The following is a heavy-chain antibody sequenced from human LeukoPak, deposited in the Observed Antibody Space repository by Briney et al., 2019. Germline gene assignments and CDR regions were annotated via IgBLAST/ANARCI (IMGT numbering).Heavy chain of an antibody. CDR2: IYYSGST. Sequence: SETLSLTCTVSGDSISSYYWRWIRQPPGKGLEWIGYIYYSGSTNYNPSLKSRVTISVDTSKNQFSLKLSSVTAADTAVYYCARASSDAFDIWGQGTMVTVSS. J-gene: IGHJ3*02. CDR1: GDSISSYY. V-gene: IGHV4-59*01. CDR3: ARASSDAFDI.